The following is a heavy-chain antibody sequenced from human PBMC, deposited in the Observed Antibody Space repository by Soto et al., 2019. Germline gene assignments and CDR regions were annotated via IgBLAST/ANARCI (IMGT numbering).Heavy chain of an antibody. V-gene: IGHV4-59*08. D-gene: IGHD2-15*01. J-gene: IGHJ4*02. CDR1: GGSISGYY. CDR2: IYDRGKT. CDR3: ARHYCSSGACYYFGY. Sequence: SETLSLTCTVSGGSISGYYWSWIRQPPGKGLEWIGYIYDRGKTNYNPSLKSRVTRSINTSKSQFSLKLSSVTAADTAVYYCARHYCSSGACYYFGYWGQENLVTVSS.